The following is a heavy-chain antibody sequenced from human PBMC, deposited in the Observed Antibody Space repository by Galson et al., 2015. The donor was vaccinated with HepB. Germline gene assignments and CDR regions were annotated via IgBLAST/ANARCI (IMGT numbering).Heavy chain of an antibody. D-gene: IGHD3-3*01. CDR1: GFTFSSYS. CDR3: ARERTPLTIFGVADY. CDR2: IKQDGSEK. V-gene: IGHV3-7*03. Sequence: SLRLSCAASGFTFSSYSMNWVRQAPGKGLEWVANIKQDGSEKYYVDSVKGRFTISRDSAEKSLYLQMNSLRAEDTAIYYCARERTPLTIFGVADYWGQGTLVTVSS. J-gene: IGHJ4*02.